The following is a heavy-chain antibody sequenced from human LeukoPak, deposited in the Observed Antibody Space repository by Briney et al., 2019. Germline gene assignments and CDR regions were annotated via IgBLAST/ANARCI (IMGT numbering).Heavy chain of an antibody. Sequence: GGSLRLSCAASGVTLSDHHMGWVRQAPGEGLEWVGRIRNKAKSYSTQYAASVRGRFTISRDDSENSLFLQMNSLKTEDTAVYYCARHGGKDDHSAFDIWGQGTVVSVPS. J-gene: IGHJ3*02. CDR1: GVTLSDHH. V-gene: IGHV3-72*01. CDR3: ARHGGKDDHSAFDI. CDR2: IRNKAKSYST. D-gene: IGHD3-16*01.